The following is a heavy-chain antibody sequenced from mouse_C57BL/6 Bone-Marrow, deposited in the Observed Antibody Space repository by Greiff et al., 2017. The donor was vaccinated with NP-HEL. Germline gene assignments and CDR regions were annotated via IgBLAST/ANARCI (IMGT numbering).Heavy chain of an antibody. Sequence: QVQLQQPGAELVKPGASVKLSCKASGYTFTSYWMQWVKQRPGQGLEWIGEIDPSDSYTNYNQKFKGKATLTVDTSSSTAYMQLISLTSEVSAVFYWAREVSPGSSFYWYFDVWGTGTTVTVSS. CDR2: IDPSDSYT. J-gene: IGHJ1*03. D-gene: IGHD1-1*01. CDR3: AREVSPGSSFYWYFDV. CDR1: GYTFTSYW. V-gene: IGHV1-50*01.